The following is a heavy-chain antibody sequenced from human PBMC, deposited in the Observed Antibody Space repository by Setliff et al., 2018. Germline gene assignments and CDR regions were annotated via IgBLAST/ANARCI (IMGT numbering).Heavy chain of an antibody. Sequence: PGGSLRLSCAASGFSFTNAWMTWVRQAPGKGLEWVGQIKSKAYGGTADYGTPVKGRFSISRDDSKDTVFLQMNSLKTEDTGTYYCSTGSDGWWGQGTLVTVSS. J-gene: IGHJ4*02. V-gene: IGHV3-15*01. CDR1: GFSFTNAW. CDR2: IKSKAYGGTA. D-gene: IGHD2-15*01. CDR3: STGSDGW.